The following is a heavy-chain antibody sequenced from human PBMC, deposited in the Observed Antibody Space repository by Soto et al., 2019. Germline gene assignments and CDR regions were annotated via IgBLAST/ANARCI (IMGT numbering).Heavy chain of an antibody. CDR2: ISAYNGNT. D-gene: IGHD6-19*01. CDR3: AREYSSGWYPAHYFDY. J-gene: IGHJ4*02. V-gene: IGHV1-18*01. Sequence: ASVKVSCKASGYTFTSYGISWVRQAPGQGLEWMGWISAYNGNTNYAQKLQGRVTMTTDTSTSTAYMELRSLRSDDTAVYYCAREYSSGWYPAHYFDYWGQGTLVTVSS. CDR1: GYTFTSYG.